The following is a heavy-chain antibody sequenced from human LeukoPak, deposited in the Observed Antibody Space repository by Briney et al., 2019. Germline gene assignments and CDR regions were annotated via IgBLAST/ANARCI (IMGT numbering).Heavy chain of an antibody. CDR1: GFTFSSYW. CDR3: ARGITTIFGVSPMDV. D-gene: IGHD3-3*01. V-gene: IGHV3-7*04. J-gene: IGHJ6*03. CDR2: IKQDGSEK. Sequence: GGSLRLSCAASGFTFSSYWMSWVRQAPGKGLEWVANIKQDGSEKYYAASVKGRFTISRDNGQNSLFLQMTSLRVDDTAVYYCARGITTIFGVSPMDVWGKGTTVTVSS.